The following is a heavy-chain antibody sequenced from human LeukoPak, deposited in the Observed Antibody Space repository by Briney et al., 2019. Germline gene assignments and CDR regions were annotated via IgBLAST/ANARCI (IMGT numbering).Heavy chain of an antibody. J-gene: IGHJ4*02. Sequence: GASVKVSCKASGGTFSSYAISWVRQAPGQGLEWMGRIIPILGIANYAQKFQGRVTITADKSTSTAYMELSSLRSEDTAVYYCAGRNYYDIENRWEDYWGQGTLVTVSS. CDR1: GGTFSSYA. CDR2: IIPILGIA. CDR3: AGRNYYDIENRWEDY. D-gene: IGHD3-22*01. V-gene: IGHV1-69*04.